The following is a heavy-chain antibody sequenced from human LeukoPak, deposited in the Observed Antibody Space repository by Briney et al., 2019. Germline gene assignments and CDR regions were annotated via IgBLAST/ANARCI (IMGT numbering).Heavy chain of an antibody. CDR3: AREVFGSYAEGGYFDY. Sequence: GGSLRLSCAASGFTFSSYAMHWVRQAPGKGLEWVAIISYDGSNKYYADSVKGRFTISRDNSKNTLYLQMNSLRAEDTAVYYCAREVFGSYAEGGYFDYWGQGTLVTVSS. D-gene: IGHD1-26*01. CDR2: ISYDGSNK. V-gene: IGHV3-30*14. J-gene: IGHJ4*02. CDR1: GFTFSSYA.